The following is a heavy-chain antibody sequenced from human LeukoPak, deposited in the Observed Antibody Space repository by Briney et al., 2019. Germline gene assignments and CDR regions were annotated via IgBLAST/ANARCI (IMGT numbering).Heavy chain of an antibody. CDR3: AKDIVIVPAAIREADY. Sequence: GGSLRLSCAASGFPFSSYAMSWVRQAPGKGLEWVSAISGSGGSTYYADSVKGRFTISRDNSKNTLYLQMNSLRAEDTAVYYCAKDIVIVPAAIREADYWGQGILVTVSS. J-gene: IGHJ4*02. CDR1: GFPFSSYA. D-gene: IGHD2-2*02. V-gene: IGHV3-23*01. CDR2: ISGSGGST.